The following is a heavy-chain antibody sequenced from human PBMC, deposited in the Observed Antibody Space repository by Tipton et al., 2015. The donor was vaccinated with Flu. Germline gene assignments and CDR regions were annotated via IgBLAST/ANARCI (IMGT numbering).Heavy chain of an antibody. CDR2: VSPYNGDT. CDR1: GYKFTNYG. D-gene: IGHD3-10*01. V-gene: IGHV1-18*01. CDR3: SRGPRLPFGSPPLAYEYYYGMGV. J-gene: IGHJ6*02. Sequence: QLVQSGAEVKKPGASVRVSCKASGYKFTNYGVTWVRQAPGQGLEWMGWVSPYNGDTKYAPKLQGRVSMTTDTSATIAYMELRSLRSDDTAVYYCSRGPRLPFGSPPLAYEYYYGMGVWGQGTTVTVSS.